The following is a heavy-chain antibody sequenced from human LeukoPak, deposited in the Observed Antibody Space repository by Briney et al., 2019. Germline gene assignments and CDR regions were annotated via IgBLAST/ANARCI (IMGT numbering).Heavy chain of an antibody. J-gene: IGHJ4*02. CDR1: GYTFTGYY. V-gene: IGHV1-2*02. Sequence: ASVKVSCKASGYTFTGYYMHWVRQAPGQGLEWMGWINPNSGGTNYAQKFQGRVTMTRDTSISTAYMELSRLRSDDTAVYYCARAQHGSGSNTGYWGQGTLVTVSS. CDR3: ARAQHGSGSNTGY. D-gene: IGHD3-10*01. CDR2: INPNSGGT.